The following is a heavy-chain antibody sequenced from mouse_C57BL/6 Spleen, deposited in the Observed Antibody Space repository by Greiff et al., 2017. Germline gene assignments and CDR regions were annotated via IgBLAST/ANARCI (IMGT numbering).Heavy chain of an antibody. CDR2: IHPNSGST. V-gene: IGHV1-64*01. J-gene: IGHJ2*01. D-gene: IGHD4-1*01. CDR1: GYTFTSYW. Sequence: QVQLQPPGAELVKPGASVTLSCKASGYTFTSYWMHWVKQRPGQGLEWIGIIHPNSGSTNYNEKFKSKATLTVDKSSSTAYMQLISLTSEDSAVYYCAGWSGIENFDYWGQGTTLTVSS. CDR3: AGWSGIENFDY.